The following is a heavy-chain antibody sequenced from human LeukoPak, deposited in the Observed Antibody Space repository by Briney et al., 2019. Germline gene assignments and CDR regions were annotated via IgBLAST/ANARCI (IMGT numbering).Heavy chain of an antibody. CDR2: IYSGGST. J-gene: IGHJ4*02. Sequence: TGGSLRLSCAASGFTFSSNYMSWVRQAPGKGLEWVSVIYSGGSTYYADSVKGRFTISRDNSKNTLYLQKNSLRAEDTAVYYCARVGDGYSAFDYWGQGTLVTVSS. D-gene: IGHD5-24*01. CDR3: ARVGDGYSAFDY. V-gene: IGHV3-53*01. CDR1: GFTFSSNY.